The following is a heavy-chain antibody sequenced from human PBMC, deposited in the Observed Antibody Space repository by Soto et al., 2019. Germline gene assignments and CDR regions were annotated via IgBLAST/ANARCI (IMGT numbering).Heavy chain of an antibody. V-gene: IGHV3-21*01. CDR3: APSGYSSSNWFDP. Sequence: KPXGSLLLSCAASGFTFSSYSMNGVRQAPGKGLEWVSSISSSSSYIYYADSVKGRFTISRDNAKNSLYLQMNSLRAEDTAVYYCAPSGYSSSNWFDPWGQGTLVTVSS. CDR2: ISSSSSYI. D-gene: IGHD6-13*01. J-gene: IGHJ5*02. CDR1: GFTFSSYS.